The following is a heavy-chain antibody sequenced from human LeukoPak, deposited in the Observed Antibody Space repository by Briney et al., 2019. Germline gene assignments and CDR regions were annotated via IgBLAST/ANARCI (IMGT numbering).Heavy chain of an antibody. CDR3: ARMKVFMKTFGGVIPYYFDQ. V-gene: IGHV3-23*01. CDR2: ISGSGGST. J-gene: IGHJ4*02. Sequence: PGGSLRLSCAASGFTFSSYAMSWVRQAPGKGLEWVSAISGSGGSTYYADSVKGRFTISRDNSKNTLYLQMNSLRAEDTAIYYCARMKVFMKTFGGVIPYYFDQWGQGTLVTVSS. D-gene: IGHD3-16*02. CDR1: GFTFSSYA.